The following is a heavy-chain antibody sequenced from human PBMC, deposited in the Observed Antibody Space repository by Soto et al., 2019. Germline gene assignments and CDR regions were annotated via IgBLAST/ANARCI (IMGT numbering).Heavy chain of an antibody. Sequence: EVQLVESGGGLVQPGGSLRLSCAASGFTFSRYSMNWVRQAPGKGLEWVSYVSSSRATKYYADCVKGRFTISRDNAKNSLYLQMNSLRDEDTAVYYCAGYSDFWRIWGQGTLVTVSS. V-gene: IGHV3-48*02. CDR2: VSSSRATK. CDR3: AGYSDFWRI. J-gene: IGHJ4*02. D-gene: IGHD3-3*01. CDR1: GFTFSRYS.